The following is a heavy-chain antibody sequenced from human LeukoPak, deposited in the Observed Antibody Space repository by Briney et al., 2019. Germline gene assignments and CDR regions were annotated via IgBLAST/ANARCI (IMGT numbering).Heavy chain of an antibody. CDR1: GFTFSSYW. D-gene: IGHD1-26*01. CDR3: ARLGGTGPDYYYYVMDV. J-gene: IGHJ6*02. CDR2: INSDGSST. Sequence: PGVSLRLSCAASGFTFSSYWMHWVRQAPGKGLEWVSRINSDGSSTNYADSVKGRFTISRDNAKNTLYLQMNSLRAEDTAVYYCARLGGTGPDYYYYVMDVGGQGTTVTVSS. V-gene: IGHV3-74*01.